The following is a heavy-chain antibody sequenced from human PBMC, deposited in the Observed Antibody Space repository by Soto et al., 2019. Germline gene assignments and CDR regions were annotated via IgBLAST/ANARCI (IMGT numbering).Heavy chain of an antibody. V-gene: IGHV4-59*01. CDR1: GVSITSYF. Sequence: QVQLQESGPGLVKSSETLSLTCAVSGVSITSYFWSWIRQSPGKGLEWIGYIYYSGSTKYNPSLQSRVTISVDTSKNQFSLKLSSVTAADTAMYYCARDRYYDSTGYYDYWGQGTLVTVSS. CDR2: IYYSGST. J-gene: IGHJ4*02. D-gene: IGHD3-22*01. CDR3: ARDRYYDSTGYYDY.